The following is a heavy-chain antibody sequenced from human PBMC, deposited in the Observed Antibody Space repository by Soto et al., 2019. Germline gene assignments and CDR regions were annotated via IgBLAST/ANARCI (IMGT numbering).Heavy chain of an antibody. CDR1: GFTFSSYA. Sequence: GGSLRLSCAASGFTFSSYAMSWVRQAPGKGLEWVSAISGSGGSTYYADSVKGRFTISRDNSKNTLYLQMNSLRAEDTAVYYCAKQNFGVVIMYYDHWGQGTLVTVSS. V-gene: IGHV3-23*01. D-gene: IGHD3-3*01. CDR3: AKQNFGVVIMYYDH. J-gene: IGHJ4*02. CDR2: ISGSGGST.